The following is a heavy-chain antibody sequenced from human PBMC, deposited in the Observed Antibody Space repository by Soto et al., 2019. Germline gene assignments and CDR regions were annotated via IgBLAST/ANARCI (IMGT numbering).Heavy chain of an antibody. V-gene: IGHV3-23*01. CDR2: ISGSGSST. CDR1: GFSFYSCA. J-gene: IGHJ6*02. CDR3: AKGNLCGLSYYNMDV. Sequence: EVQLLASGGGSVQPGGTLRLSCAASGFSFYSCAMSWVRQAPGKGLEWVSGISGSGSSTYYADSVKGRFTISRDNMKKIVYLEMNSLITDDTAVYYCAKGNLCGLSYYNMDVWGQGNTVTVS.